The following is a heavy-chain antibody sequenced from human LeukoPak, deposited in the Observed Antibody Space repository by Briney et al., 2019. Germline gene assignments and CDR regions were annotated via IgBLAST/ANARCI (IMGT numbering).Heavy chain of an antibody. CDR3: ARETYYGSGSYSDFAPDY. CDR1: GFTFSSYE. D-gene: IGHD3-10*01. CDR2: ISSSGSTI. J-gene: IGHJ4*02. V-gene: IGHV3-48*03. Sequence: PGGSLRLSCAASGFTFSSYEMNWVRQAPGKGLEWVSYISSSGSTIYYADSVKGRFTISRDNAKNSVYLQMNSLRAEDTAVYYCARETYYGSGSYSDFAPDYWGQGTLVTVSS.